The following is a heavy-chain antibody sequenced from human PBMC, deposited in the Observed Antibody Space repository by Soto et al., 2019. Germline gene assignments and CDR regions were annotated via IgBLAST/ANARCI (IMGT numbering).Heavy chain of an antibody. V-gene: IGHV4-61*01. D-gene: IGHD3-22*01. J-gene: IGHJ4*02. CDR2: FYYTGST. CDR3: ARSMYYSDGSNYSPFDY. CDR1: GGSVSSGNYY. Sequence: SETLSLTCTVSGGSVSSGNYYWIWIRQPPGKGLEWIWYFYYTGSTNYNPSLKSRVTISIDASKNQFSLRLSSVTAADTAVYYCARSMYYSDGSNYSPFDYWGQGTLVTVSS.